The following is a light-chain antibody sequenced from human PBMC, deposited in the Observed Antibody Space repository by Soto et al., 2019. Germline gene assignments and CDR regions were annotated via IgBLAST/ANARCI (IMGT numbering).Light chain of an antibody. CDR1: QSVTSN. J-gene: IGKJ4*01. CDR2: DAS. V-gene: IGKV3-15*01. Sequence: EIVMTQSPATLSVSPGERATLSCRASQSVTSNLAWYRQKPGQAPRLLISDASTRATGVPARFSGSGSGTEFTLPISSLQSEDSGIYYCQQYNFWPPLTFGGGTKVEIK. CDR3: QQYNFWPPLT.